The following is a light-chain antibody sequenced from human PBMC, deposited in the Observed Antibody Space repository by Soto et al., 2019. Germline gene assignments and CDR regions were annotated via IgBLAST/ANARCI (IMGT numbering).Light chain of an antibody. J-gene: IGLJ2*01. CDR1: SSNIGAGYD. CDR2: GNS. CDR3: HSYDSSLSVL. V-gene: IGLV1-40*01. Sequence: QSVLTQPPSVSGAPGQRVTISGTGSSSNIGAGYDVHWYQQLPGTAPKLLIYGNSKRPSGVPDRFSRSKSGTSASLAITGIQAEDAADYYCHSYDSSLSVLFGGGTQRTVL.